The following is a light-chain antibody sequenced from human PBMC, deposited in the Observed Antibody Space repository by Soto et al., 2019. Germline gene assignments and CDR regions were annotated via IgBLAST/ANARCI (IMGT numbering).Light chain of an antibody. CDR2: AGS. Sequence: DIVMTQSPLSLPVTPGEPASISCRSSQSLLHSNGYNYLDWYLQKPGQSPQLLIYAGSNRASGVPDRFIGSGSATDFTLKISRVEAEDVGNYYCMQSVQTPRNFGPGTKLEIK. CDR1: QSLLHSNGYNY. J-gene: IGKJ2*01. CDR3: MQSVQTPRN. V-gene: IGKV2-28*01.